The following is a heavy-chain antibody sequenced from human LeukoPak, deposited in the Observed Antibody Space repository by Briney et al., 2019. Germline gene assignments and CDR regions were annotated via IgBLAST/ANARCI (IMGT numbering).Heavy chain of an antibody. CDR3: ARAYGGWSVGMDV. D-gene: IGHD6-19*01. CDR1: GFTFSSYA. CDR2: ISGSGGST. V-gene: IGHV3-23*01. J-gene: IGHJ6*02. Sequence: PGGSLRLSCAASGFTFSSYAMSWVRQAPGKGLEWVSAISGSGGSTYYADSVKGRFTISRENAKNSLYLQMNSLRAGDTAVYYCARAYGGWSVGMDVWGQGTTVTVSS.